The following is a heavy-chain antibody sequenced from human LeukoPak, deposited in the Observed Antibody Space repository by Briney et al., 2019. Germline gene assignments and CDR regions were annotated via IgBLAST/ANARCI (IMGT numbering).Heavy chain of an antibody. D-gene: IGHD6-13*01. CDR2: INTNTGNP. Sequence: GASVKVSCKASGYTFTSYAMNWVRQAPGQGLEWMGWINTNTGNPTYAQGFTGRFVFSLDTSVSTAYLQISSLKAEDTAVYYCAREVLAAAGTGEYFQHWGQGTLVTVSS. CDR3: AREVLAAAGTGEYFQH. V-gene: IGHV7-4-1*02. CDR1: GYTFTSYA. J-gene: IGHJ1*01.